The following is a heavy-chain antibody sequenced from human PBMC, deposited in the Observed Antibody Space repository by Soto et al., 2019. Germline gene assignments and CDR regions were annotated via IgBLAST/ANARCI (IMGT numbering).Heavy chain of an antibody. CDR2: INPNSGGT. J-gene: IGHJ6*02. CDR1: GYTFTGYY. CDR3: AREVSSGGYKPSDGGMDF. V-gene: IGHV1-2*02. D-gene: IGHD6-13*01. Sequence: GASVKVSCKASGYTFTGYYMHWVRQAPGQGLEWMGWINPNSGGTNYAQKFQGRVTMTRDTSISTAYMELSRLRSDDTAVYYCAREVSSGGYKPSDGGMDFWGQGTTVTVSS.